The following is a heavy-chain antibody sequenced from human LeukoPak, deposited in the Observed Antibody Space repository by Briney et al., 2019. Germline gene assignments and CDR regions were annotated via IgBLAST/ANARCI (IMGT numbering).Heavy chain of an antibody. D-gene: IGHD4-11*01. J-gene: IGHJ6*02. V-gene: IGHV3-74*01. Sequence: PGGSLRLSCAASGFTFGSPWMHWVRQAPGKGLVWVSRINSDGSATAYADSVKGRFTISRDNSKNTLYLQMNSLRAEDTAVYYCAKDPDYSTDYYGMDVWGQGTTVTVSS. CDR2: INSDGSAT. CDR3: AKDPDYSTDYYGMDV. CDR1: GFTFGSPW.